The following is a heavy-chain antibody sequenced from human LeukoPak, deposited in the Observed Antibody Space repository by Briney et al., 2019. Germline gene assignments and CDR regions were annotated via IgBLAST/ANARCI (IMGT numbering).Heavy chain of an antibody. V-gene: IGHV1-18*01. CDR1: GYTFTSYG. J-gene: IGHJ3*02. CDR2: ISAYNGNT. CDR3: ARPRRGGLYGSGSYGAFDI. Sequence: ASVKVSCKASGYTFTSYGISWVRQAPGQGLEWMGWISAYNGNTNYAQKLQGRVTMTTDTSTSAAYMELRSLRSDDTAVYYCARPRRGGLYGSGSYGAFDIWGQGTMVTVSS. D-gene: IGHD3-10*01.